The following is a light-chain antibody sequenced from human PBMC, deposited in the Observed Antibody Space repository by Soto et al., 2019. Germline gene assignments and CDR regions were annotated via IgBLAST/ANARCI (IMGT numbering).Light chain of an antibody. CDR3: QQYGSSSWT. CDR2: GTS. CDR1: QSVSSSY. J-gene: IGKJ1*01. V-gene: IGKV3-20*01. Sequence: EIVLTQSPGTLSLSPGERGTLSCRASQSVSSSYLAWYQQKPGQAPRLLIYGTSSRATAIPDRFSGSGSGTDFTLTISRLEPEDFAVYYCQQYGSSSWTFGHGTKVEIK.